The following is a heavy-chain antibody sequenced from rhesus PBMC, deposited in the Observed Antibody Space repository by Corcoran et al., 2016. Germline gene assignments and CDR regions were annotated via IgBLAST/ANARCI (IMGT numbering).Heavy chain of an antibody. J-gene: IGHJ4*01. D-gene: IGHD4-23*01. CDR2: IYSSSGNT. Sequence: QVQLQESGPGLLKPSEPLSLTCAVSGGSIRGVYGSGWILPPPGKGLECIGSIYSSSGNTYYHPSLKSLVTISTDTSKNQFSLTLTSVPAADTAVYYFAREWYTVTFGYWGQGVLVTVSS. CDR1: GGSIRGVYG. V-gene: IGHV4S7*01. CDR3: AREWYTVTFGY.